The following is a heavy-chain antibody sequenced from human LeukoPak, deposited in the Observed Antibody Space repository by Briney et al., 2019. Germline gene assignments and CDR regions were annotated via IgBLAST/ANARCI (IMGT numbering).Heavy chain of an antibody. CDR2: ISAYNGNT. D-gene: IGHD1/OR15-1a*01. J-gene: IGHJ5*02. Sequence: ASVKVSCKASGGTFSSYAISWVRQAPGQGLEWVGRISAYNGNTNYAQKLQGRVTMTTDTSTSTAYMELRSLRSDDTAVYYCAREWNSFDPWGQGTLVTVSS. V-gene: IGHV1-18*01. CDR1: GGTFSSYA. CDR3: AREWNSFDP.